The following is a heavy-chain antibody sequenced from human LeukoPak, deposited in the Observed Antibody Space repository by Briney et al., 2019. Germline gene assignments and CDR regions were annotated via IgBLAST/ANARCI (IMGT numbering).Heavy chain of an antibody. CDR2: ISSSGSTI. V-gene: IGHV3-48*03. Sequence: GGSLRLSCAASGFTFSSYEMNWVRQAPGKGLEWVSYISSSGSTIYYADSVKGRFTISRDNAKNSLYLQMNSLRAEDTAVYYCARMYDYGGLFDYWGQGTLVTVSS. CDR3: ARMYDYGGLFDY. J-gene: IGHJ4*02. CDR1: GFTFSSYE. D-gene: IGHD4-23*01.